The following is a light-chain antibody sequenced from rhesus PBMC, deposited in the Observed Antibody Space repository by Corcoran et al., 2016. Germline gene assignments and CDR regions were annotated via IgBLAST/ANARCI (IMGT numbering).Light chain of an antibody. CDR3: QHSYGTPWT. CDR1: ENVNNY. Sequence: DIQMTQSPSSLSASVGDRVTITCRASENVNNYLHWYQQKPGKAPKLLIYAASTLQSGVPSRFSGSGSGTDYTFTISSLQPEDVATYYCQHSYGTPWTFGQGTKVESK. J-gene: IGKJ1*01. V-gene: IGKV1-74*01. CDR2: AAS.